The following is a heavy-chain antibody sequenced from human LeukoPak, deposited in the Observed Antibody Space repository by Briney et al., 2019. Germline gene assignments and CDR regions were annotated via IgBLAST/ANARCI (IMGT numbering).Heavy chain of an antibody. Sequence: ASVKVSCKASGYTFTSYDINWVRQATGQGLEWMGWMNPNSGNTGYAQKFQGRVTMTRNTSISTAYMELSSLRSEDTAVYYCARDYCSGGSCYSGMKYFQHWGQGTLVTVSS. CDR1: GYTFTSYD. J-gene: IGHJ1*01. V-gene: IGHV1-8*01. D-gene: IGHD2-15*01. CDR2: MNPNSGNT. CDR3: ARDYCSGGSCYSGMKYFQH.